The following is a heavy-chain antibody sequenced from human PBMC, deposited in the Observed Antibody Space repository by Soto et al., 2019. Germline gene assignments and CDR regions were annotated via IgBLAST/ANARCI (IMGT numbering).Heavy chain of an antibody. V-gene: IGHV6-1*01. CDR1: GDSVSTNSAT. J-gene: IGHJ3*02. CDR2: TYLRSKWYN. Sequence: QTLSLTCVISGDSVSTNSATWNWISQSPSRGLEWLGRTYLRSKWYNEYAVSVKNRIAIRPDTSKNIFSLQLSYVTPEDTAVYFCARAEVAFGAFDIWGQVTVVTVAS. CDR3: ARAEVAFGAFDI. D-gene: IGHD3-10*01.